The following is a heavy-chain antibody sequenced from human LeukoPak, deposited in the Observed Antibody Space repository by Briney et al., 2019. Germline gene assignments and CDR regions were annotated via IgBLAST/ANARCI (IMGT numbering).Heavy chain of an antibody. D-gene: IGHD3-10*01. CDR2: MWYDGSRE. J-gene: IGHJ5*02. CDR1: GFILSTHG. Sequence: GGSLRLSCAASGFILSTHGMHWVRQAPGKGPEWVAGMWYDGSREDYADSVKGRFTISRDNSKSTLFLQLNSLRAEDTALYYCAPGGAYGSGTWFDPWGQGTLVSVSS. CDR3: APGGAYGSGTWFDP. V-gene: IGHV3-33*01.